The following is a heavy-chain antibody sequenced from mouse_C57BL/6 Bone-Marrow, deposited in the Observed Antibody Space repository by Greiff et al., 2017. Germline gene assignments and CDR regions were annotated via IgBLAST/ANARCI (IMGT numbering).Heavy chain of an antibody. J-gene: IGHJ2*01. D-gene: IGHD1-1*01. V-gene: IGHV1-52*01. Sequence: VQLQQPGAELVRPGSSVKLSCKASGYTFTSYWMHWVKQRPIQGLEWIGNIDPSDSETHYNQKFKDKATLTVDKSSSTAYMQLSSLTSEDSAVYYCARRDYGSSLDYWAKAPLSQSPQ. CDR2: IDPSDSET. CDR3: ARRDYGSSLDY. CDR1: GYTFTSYW.